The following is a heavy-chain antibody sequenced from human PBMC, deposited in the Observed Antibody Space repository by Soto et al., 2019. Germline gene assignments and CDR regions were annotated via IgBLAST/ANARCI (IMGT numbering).Heavy chain of an antibody. J-gene: IGHJ3*02. V-gene: IGHV1-69*05. CDR1: GGTFSSYA. D-gene: IGHD3-22*01. CDR2: IIPIFGTA. Sequence: SGKVSCKASGGTFSSYAISWVRQAPGQGLEWMGGIIPIFGTANYAQKFQGRVTITRDTSASTAYMELSSLRSEDTAVYYCARVAITMIVVNAFDIWGQGTMVTVSS. CDR3: ARVAITMIVVNAFDI.